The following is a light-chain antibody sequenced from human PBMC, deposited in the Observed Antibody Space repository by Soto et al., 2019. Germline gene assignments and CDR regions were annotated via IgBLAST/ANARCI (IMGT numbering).Light chain of an antibody. V-gene: IGLV1-44*01. CDR1: SSNIGSNT. Sequence: QSVLTQPPSASGTPGQWVTISCSGSSSNIGSNTVHWYQQLPGTAPRLLIYNNNQRPSGVPDRLSASKSGTSASLALTEVQSEDEADYYCASWDDSLNARVFGGGTKLTVL. CDR2: NNN. J-gene: IGLJ3*02. CDR3: ASWDDSLNARV.